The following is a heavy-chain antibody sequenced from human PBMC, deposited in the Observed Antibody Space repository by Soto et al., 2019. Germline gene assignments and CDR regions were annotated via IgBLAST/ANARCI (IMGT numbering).Heavy chain of an antibody. CDR3: ARQVYGDYLGRNCLDP. J-gene: IGHJ5*02. D-gene: IGHD4-17*01. CDR1: GDSISDTRDY. Sequence: SETLSLTGAVLGDSISDTRDYWGWIRQSPEKGLDGVGSISHDGHAYYNPCRKSRVTLFADTSRNQFSLKMKSVTVADTALYFCARQVYGDYLGRNCLDPWGQGALVTVPS. CDR2: ISHDGHA. V-gene: IGHV4-39*01.